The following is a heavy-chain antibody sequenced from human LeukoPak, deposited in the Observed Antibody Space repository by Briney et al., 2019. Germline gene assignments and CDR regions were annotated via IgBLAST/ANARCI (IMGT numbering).Heavy chain of an antibody. J-gene: IGHJ4*02. CDR2: ISGSGGST. V-gene: IGHV3-23*01. D-gene: IGHD2-15*01. CDR3: AKGARGYSDGFYFDY. Sequence: GGSLRLPCAASGFTFSSYAMSWVRQAPGKGLEWVSAISGSGGSTYYADSVKGRFTISRDNSKNTLYLQMNSLRAEDTAVYYCAKGARGYSDGFYFDYWGQGTLVTVSS. CDR1: GFTFSSYA.